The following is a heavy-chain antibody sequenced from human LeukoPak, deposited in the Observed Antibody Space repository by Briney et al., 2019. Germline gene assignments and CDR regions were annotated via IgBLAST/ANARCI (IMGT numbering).Heavy chain of an antibody. D-gene: IGHD6-19*01. CDR2: INSDGST. CDR1: GFTGGSNY. V-gene: IGHV3-53*01. Sequence: PGGSLRLSCAASGFTGGSNYMTWLRQAPGKGLEGVSVINSDGSTSYTDPMKGRFTISRDNSKTTLYLQMNSLRAEDTAVYYCTRARIPVAAGMDVWGQGTLVTVSS. J-gene: IGHJ4*02. CDR3: TRARIPVAAGMDV.